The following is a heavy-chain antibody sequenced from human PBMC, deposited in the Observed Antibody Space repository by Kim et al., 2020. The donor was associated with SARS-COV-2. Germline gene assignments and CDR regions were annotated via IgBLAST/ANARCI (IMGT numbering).Heavy chain of an antibody. CDR3: AKQSITMVRGVPAIGYYYYGMDV. Sequence: GESLKISCKASGYTFTSYAMNWVRQAPGQGLEWMGWINTNTGNPTYAQGFTGRFVFSLDTSVSTAYLQISSLKAEDTAVYYCAKQSITMVRGVPAIGYYYYGMDVWGQGTTVTVSS. V-gene: IGHV7-4-1*02. CDR1: GYTFTSYA. CDR2: INTNTGNP. D-gene: IGHD3-10*01. J-gene: IGHJ6*02.